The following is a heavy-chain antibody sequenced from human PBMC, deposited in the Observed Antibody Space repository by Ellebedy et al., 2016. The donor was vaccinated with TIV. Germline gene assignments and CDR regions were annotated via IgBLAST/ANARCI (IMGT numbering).Heavy chain of an antibody. CDR2: IYASGRT. CDR1: GASISSGGYH. CDR3: ARAYYGPDY. J-gene: IGHJ4*02. V-gene: IGHV4-31*11. D-gene: IGHD1-26*01. Sequence: SETLSLXCAVSGASISSGGYHWTWVHHVPGQGLEWIGYIYASGRTFYNPSLKGRASISVDTSENRFSLKLDSVTVADTAVYYCARAYYGPDYWGQGTRVTVSS.